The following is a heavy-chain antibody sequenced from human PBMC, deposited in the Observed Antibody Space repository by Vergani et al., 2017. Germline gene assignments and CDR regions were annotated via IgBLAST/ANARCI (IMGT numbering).Heavy chain of an antibody. CDR2: IYYSGST. CDR3: AWNSLSLLYYDCWSGYLGYYGMDV. CDR1: GGSISSYY. D-gene: IGHD3-3*01. J-gene: IGHJ6*02. V-gene: IGHV4-59*01. Sequence: QVQLQESGPGLVKPSETLSLTCTVSGGSISSYYWSWIRQPPGKGLEWIGYIYYSGSTNYNPSLKSRVTISVDTSKNQFSLKLSSVTAEDTAVYYCAWNSLSLLYYDCWSGYLGYYGMDVWGQGTTVTVSS.